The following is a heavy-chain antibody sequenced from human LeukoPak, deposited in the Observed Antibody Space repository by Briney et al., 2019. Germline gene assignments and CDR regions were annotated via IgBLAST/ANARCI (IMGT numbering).Heavy chain of an antibody. V-gene: IGHV4-59*01. CDR2: IYYSGST. D-gene: IGHD3-10*01. CDR1: GGSISSYY. J-gene: IGHJ6*02. Sequence: SETLSLTCTVSGGSISSYYWSWIRQPPGKGLEWIGYIYYSGSTNYNPSLKSRVTISVDTSKNQFSLKLSSVTAADTAVYYCARDAVQSRSYYYYYYGMDVRGQGTTVTVSS. CDR3: ARDAVQSRSYYYYYYGMDV.